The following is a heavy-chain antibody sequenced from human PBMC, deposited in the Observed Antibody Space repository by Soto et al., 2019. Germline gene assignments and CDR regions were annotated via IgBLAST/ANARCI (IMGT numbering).Heavy chain of an antibody. Sequence: PXVSLRLSCVASGLTFSTYAMNWVRQAPGQGLEWVSSISSRSTYIYYADSVKGRFTISRDNAQNSLYLQMNSLRANDKAVYYCARRDSGMEVWGQGTTVTVSS. V-gene: IGHV3-21*01. J-gene: IGHJ6*02. CDR2: ISSRSTYI. CDR3: ARRDSGMEV. CDR1: GLTFSTYA.